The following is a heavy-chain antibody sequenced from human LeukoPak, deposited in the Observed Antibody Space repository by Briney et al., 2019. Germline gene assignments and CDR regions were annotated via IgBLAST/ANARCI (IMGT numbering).Heavy chain of an antibody. CDR1: GFTFSSFG. Sequence: GGSLRLSCAASGFTFSSFGIHWVRQAPGKGLEWVAFIRYDGTNKYYADSVKGRFTISKDNSKNTLFLQMNSLRAEDTAVYYCARSSVVRYRSTWFDYWGQGTLVTVSS. V-gene: IGHV3-30*02. J-gene: IGHJ4*02. D-gene: IGHD2-2*01. CDR2: IRYDGTNK. CDR3: ARSSVVRYRSTWFDY.